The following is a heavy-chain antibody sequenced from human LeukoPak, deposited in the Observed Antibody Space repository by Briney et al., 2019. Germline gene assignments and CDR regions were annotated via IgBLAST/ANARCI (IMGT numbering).Heavy chain of an antibody. D-gene: IGHD2-2*01. CDR3: ARSPLGYCSSTSCSYFDY. Sequence: SVKVSCKASGGTFSSYAISWVRQAPGQGLEWMGGIIPIFGTANYAQKFQGRVTITTDESTSTAYMELSSLRSEDTAVYYCARSPLGYCSSTSCSYFDYWGQGTLVTVSS. J-gene: IGHJ4*02. CDR1: GGTFSSYA. CDR2: IIPIFGTA. V-gene: IGHV1-69*05.